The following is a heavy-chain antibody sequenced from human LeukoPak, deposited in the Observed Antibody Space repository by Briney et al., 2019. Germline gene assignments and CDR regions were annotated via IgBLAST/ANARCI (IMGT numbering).Heavy chain of an antibody. Sequence: GGSLRLSCAASGFTFGNYGMSWVRQAPGKGLEWIGRIKYSGGTTDYAAPVKGRFTISIEDSKNTLYLQMNSLQIDDTAVYYCTTDPGAVPGTASDYWGQGTLVTVSS. J-gene: IGHJ4*02. CDR3: TTDPGAVPGTASDY. V-gene: IGHV3-15*01. D-gene: IGHD6-19*01. CDR2: IKYSGGTT. CDR1: GFTFGNYG.